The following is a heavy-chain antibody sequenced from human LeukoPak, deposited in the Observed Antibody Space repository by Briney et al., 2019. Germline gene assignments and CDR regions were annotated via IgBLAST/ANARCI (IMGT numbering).Heavy chain of an antibody. D-gene: IGHD2-2*02. V-gene: IGHV1-2*02. CDR3: ARSTYCSSTSCYTGYYYYMDV. CDR2: INPNSGGT. Sequence: ASVKVSCKASGYTFTGYYMHWVRQAPGQGLEWMGWINPNSGGTNYAQKFQGRVTMTRDTSISTAYMELSRLRSDDTAVYYCARSTYCSSTSCYTGYYYYMDVWGKGTTVTVSS. CDR1: GYTFTGYY. J-gene: IGHJ6*03.